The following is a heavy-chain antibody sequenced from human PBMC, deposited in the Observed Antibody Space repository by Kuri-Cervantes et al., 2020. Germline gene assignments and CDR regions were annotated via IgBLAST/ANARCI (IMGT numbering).Heavy chain of an antibody. CDR2: ISAYNGNT. J-gene: IGHJ5*02. V-gene: IGHV1-18*01. CDR3: ARDPPAPDNWFDP. Sequence: ASVKVSCKASGYTFTSYGISWVRQAPGQGLEWMGWISAYNGNTNYAQKFQGRVTMTRNTSISTAYMELSSLRSEDTAVYYCARDPPAPDNWFDPWGQGTLVTVSS. CDR1: GYTFTSYG.